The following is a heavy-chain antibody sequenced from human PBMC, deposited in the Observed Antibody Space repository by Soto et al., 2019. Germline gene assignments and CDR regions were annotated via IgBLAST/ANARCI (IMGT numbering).Heavy chain of an antibody. J-gene: IGHJ6*02. CDR3: AREGPITISGYYYGMDV. V-gene: IGHV1-2*02. CDR1: GYTFTGYY. D-gene: IGHD3-3*01. CDR2: INPNSGGT. Sequence: ASVKVSCKASGYTFTGYYMHWVRQAPGQGLEWMGWINPNSGGTNYAQKFQGRVTMTRDTSISTAYMELSRLRSDDTAVYYCAREGPITISGYYYGMDVWGQGXTVTVYS.